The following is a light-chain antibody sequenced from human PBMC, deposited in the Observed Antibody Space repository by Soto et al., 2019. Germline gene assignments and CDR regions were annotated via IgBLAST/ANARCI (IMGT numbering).Light chain of an antibody. CDR1: QDISRY. CDR2: VAS. J-gene: IGKJ4*01. V-gene: IGKV1-9*01. Sequence: DIQLTQSPSFMSASVGDRVTITCRANQDISRYLAWYQQKPGQAPKLLIHVASTLQSGVPSRFSGSGSGTDFTLTISRLQPEDFATYYCQLLNTYPLTFGGGTKMEIK. CDR3: QLLNTYPLT.